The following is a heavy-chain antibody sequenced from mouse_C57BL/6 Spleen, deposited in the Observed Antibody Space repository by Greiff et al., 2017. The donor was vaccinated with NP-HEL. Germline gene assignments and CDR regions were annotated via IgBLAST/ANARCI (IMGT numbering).Heavy chain of an antibody. CDR2: ISSGSSTI. CDR3: ARNYYGSSYVPYYYAMDY. Sequence: EVKVVESGGGLVKPGGSLKLSCAASGFTFSDYGMHWVRQAPEKGLEWVAYISSGSSTIYYADTVKGRFTISRDNAKNTLFLQMTSLRSEDTAMYYCARNYYGSSYVPYYYAMDYWGQGTSVTVSS. J-gene: IGHJ4*01. D-gene: IGHD1-1*01. V-gene: IGHV5-17*01. CDR1: GFTFSDYG.